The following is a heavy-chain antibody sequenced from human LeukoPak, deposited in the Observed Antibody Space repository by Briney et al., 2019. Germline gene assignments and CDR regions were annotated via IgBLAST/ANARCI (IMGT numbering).Heavy chain of an antibody. CDR2: IYHSGST. J-gene: IGHJ3*02. V-gene: IGHV4-30-2*01. Sequence: SETLSLTCAVSGGSISSGGYSWSWIRQPPGKGLEWIGYIYHSGSTYYNPSLKSRVTISVDTSKNQFSLKLSSVTAADTAVYYCARHANSDAFDIWGQGTMVTVSS. CDR3: ARHANSDAFDI. D-gene: IGHD4/OR15-4a*01. CDR1: GGSISSGGYS.